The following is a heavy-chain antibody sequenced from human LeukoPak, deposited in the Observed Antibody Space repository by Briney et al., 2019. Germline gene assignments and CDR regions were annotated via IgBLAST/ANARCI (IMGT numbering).Heavy chain of an antibody. CDR2: ISSGSSYI. Sequence: PGGSLRLSCAASGFTFSSYSMNWVRQAPGKGLEWVSSISSGSSYIYYADSVKGRFTISRDNAKNSLYLQMNSLRAEDTAVYYCARDLYSEGFDYDILTGYHHFDYWGQGTLVTVSS. J-gene: IGHJ4*02. V-gene: IGHV3-21*01. CDR1: GFTFSSYS. CDR3: ARDLYSEGFDYDILTGYHHFDY. D-gene: IGHD3-9*01.